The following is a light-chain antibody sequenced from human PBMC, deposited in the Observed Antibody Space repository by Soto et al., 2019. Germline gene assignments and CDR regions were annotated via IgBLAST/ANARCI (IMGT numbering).Light chain of an antibody. Sequence: DIQMTQSQPFLCASLGDRVSVTCRASQGIGVYLAWFQQKRGNVPKLLIYAASTLQSGVPSRFSGSGSGTDLTLTISSLQPEDVATYYGQKYNSAPLTFGGGTKVEIK. J-gene: IGKJ4*01. CDR1: QGIGVY. CDR2: AAS. CDR3: QKYNSAPLT. V-gene: IGKV1-27*01.